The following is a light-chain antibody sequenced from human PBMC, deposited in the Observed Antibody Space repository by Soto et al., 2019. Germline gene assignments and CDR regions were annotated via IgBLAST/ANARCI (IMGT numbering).Light chain of an antibody. CDR3: QQYNIWSSIT. J-gene: IGKJ5*01. V-gene: IGKV3-15*01. CDR2: GAS. CDR1: QSISSK. Sequence: EIVMTQSPATLSVSPGERATLSCRASQSISSKVGWYQQKPGQAPSLLIYGASTRATGVPPRFSGSGSGTEFTLSISSLQSEDFAVYYCQQYNIWSSITFGQGTRLEIK.